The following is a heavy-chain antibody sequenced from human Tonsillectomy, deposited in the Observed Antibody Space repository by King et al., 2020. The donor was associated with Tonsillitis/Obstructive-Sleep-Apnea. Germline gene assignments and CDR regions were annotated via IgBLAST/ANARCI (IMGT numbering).Heavy chain of an antibody. V-gene: IGHV3-23*04. CDR3: ARDPVIAVPGAVADTFDY. CDR2: ISGSDDTT. Sequence: QLVQSGGGLVQPGGSLRLSCAASGFTFSSYAMTWVRQAPGKGLEWVSVISGSDDTTYYADSVKGRFTISRDNSKNTVYLQMNSLRAQDTAVYYCARDPVIAVPGAVADTFDYWGQGPLVTVSS. D-gene: IGHD6-19*01. J-gene: IGHJ4*02. CDR1: GFTFSSYA.